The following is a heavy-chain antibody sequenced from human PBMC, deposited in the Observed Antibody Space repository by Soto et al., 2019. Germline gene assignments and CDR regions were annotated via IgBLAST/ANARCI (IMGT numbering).Heavy chain of an antibody. D-gene: IGHD3-3*01. Sequence: SSETLSLTCTVSGGSISSGDYYWSWIRQPPGKGLEWIGYIYYSGSTYYNPSLKSRVTISVDTSKNQFSLKLSSVTAADTAVYYCARGGVADYDFWSGYSHDAFDIWGQGTMVTVSS. CDR3: ARGGVADYDFWSGYSHDAFDI. CDR2: IYYSGST. J-gene: IGHJ3*02. V-gene: IGHV4-30-4*01. CDR1: GGSISSGDYY.